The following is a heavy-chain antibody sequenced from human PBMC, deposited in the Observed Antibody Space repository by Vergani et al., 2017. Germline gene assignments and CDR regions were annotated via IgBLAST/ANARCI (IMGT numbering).Heavy chain of an antibody. D-gene: IGHD3-22*01. CDR3: ARDPLNSGDNLDHYDGMDV. J-gene: IGHJ6*02. V-gene: IGHV1-2*02. Sequence: QVQLVQSGAEVKKPGASVKVSCKASGYTFTGYYMHWVRQAPGQGLEWMGWINPNSGGTNYAQKFQGRDTKTRDTSISTAYMELSRLRSDDTAVYYCARDPLNSGDNLDHYDGMDVWGQGTTVTVSS. CDR1: GYTFTGYY. CDR2: INPNSGGT.